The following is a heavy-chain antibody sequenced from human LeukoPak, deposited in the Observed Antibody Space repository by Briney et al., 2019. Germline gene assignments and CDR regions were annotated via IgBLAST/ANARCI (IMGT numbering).Heavy chain of an antibody. CDR3: ARGGYCSSASCYGDYYGMDV. CDR1: GFTFSDHY. V-gene: IGHV3-72*01. J-gene: IGHJ6*04. D-gene: IGHD2-2*01. CDR2: TRNKANTYTT. Sequence: PGGSLRLSCAASGFTFSDHYMDWVRQAPGKGLEWVGRTRNKANTYTTEYAASVKGRFTISRDDSQSPLYLRMNSLKTEDTAVYYCARGGYCSSASCYGDYYGMDVWGKGTTVTVSS.